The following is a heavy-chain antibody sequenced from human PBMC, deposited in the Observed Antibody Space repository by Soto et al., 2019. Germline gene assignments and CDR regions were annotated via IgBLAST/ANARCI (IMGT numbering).Heavy chain of an antibody. CDR1: GGSISRNY. CDR2: IFYSGSS. J-gene: IGHJ5*02. CDR3: AIIGGDYGSNNWFDP. D-gene: IGHD4-17*01. V-gene: IGHV4-59*01. Sequence: QVQLQESGPGLVKPSETLSLTCTVSGGSISRNYWSWIRQSPGKGLEWIVHIFYSGSSMSNPSLKSRVIISTDTSKNQFSLRLTSVTASDPVSYYCAIIGGDYGSNNWFDPWGQGALVTVSS.